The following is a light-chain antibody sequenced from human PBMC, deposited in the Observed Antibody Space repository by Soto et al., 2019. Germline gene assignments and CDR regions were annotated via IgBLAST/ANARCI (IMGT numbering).Light chain of an antibody. CDR3: QQYARLPLT. CDR1: QSVTSSY. Sequence: EIVLTQSPGTLSLSPGERATLSCRASQSVTSSYLAWYQQKPGQAPRLLIYGASNRATGIPDRFSGSVSGTDFTLTISRLEPEDFAVYYCQQYARLPLTFGHGTKVDI. CDR2: GAS. J-gene: IGKJ3*01. V-gene: IGKV3-20*01.